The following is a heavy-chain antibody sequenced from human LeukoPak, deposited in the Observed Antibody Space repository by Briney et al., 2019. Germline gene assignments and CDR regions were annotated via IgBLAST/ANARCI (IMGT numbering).Heavy chain of an antibody. CDR2: IYPGDSDT. CDR1: GYRFVSHW. V-gene: IGHV5-51*01. D-gene: IGHD5-18*01. CDR3: ARGERGYSYGYDY. J-gene: IGHJ4*02. Sequence: GESLKISCKTSGYRFVSHWIVWVRQMPGKGLEWLGIIYPGDSDTRYSPSFQGQVTISADKSISTAYLQWSSLKASDTAMYYCARGERGYSYGYDYWGQGTLVTVSS.